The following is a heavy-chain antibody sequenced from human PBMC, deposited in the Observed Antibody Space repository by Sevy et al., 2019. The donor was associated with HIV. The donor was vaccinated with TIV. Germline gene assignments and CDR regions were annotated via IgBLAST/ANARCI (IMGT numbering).Heavy chain of an antibody. CDR3: ARALPMILVVRGAFDI. CDR2: ISSSSSTI. CDR1: GFTFSSYS. J-gene: IGHJ3*02. Sequence: GGSLRLSCAASGFTFSSYSMNWVRQAPGKGLEWVSYISSSSSTIYYADSVKGRFTISRDNAKNSLYLQMNSLRDEDTAVYYCARALPMILVVRGAFDIWGHGTMVTVSS. V-gene: IGHV3-48*02. D-gene: IGHD3-22*01.